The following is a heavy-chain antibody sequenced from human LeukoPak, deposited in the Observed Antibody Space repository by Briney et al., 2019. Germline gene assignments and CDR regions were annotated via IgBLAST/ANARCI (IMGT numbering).Heavy chain of an antibody. D-gene: IGHD3-10*01. CDR1: GYTFTGYY. CDR2: INPNSGGT. CDR3: ARAKRYYYGSGSTNWFDP. V-gene: IGHV1-2*02. J-gene: IGHJ5*02. Sequence: ASVKVSCKASGYTFTGYYMHWVRQAPGQGLEWMGWINPNSGGTNYAQKFQGRVTMTRDTFISTAYMELSSLRSEDTAVYYCARAKRYYYGSGSTNWFDPWGQGTLVTVSS.